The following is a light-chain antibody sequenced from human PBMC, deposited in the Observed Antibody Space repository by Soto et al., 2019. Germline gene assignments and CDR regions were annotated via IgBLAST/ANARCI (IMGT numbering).Light chain of an antibody. Sequence: QSVLTQSPSVSGAPGQRVTISCTGSSSNIGAGYDVHWYQQLPGTAPKLLIFANINRPSGVPDRFSGSKSGTSASMAITGLRAEDEADYYCQSYDSSLSVYVFGTGTKVTVL. V-gene: IGLV1-40*01. CDR2: ANI. CDR1: SSNIGAGYD. J-gene: IGLJ1*01. CDR3: QSYDSSLSVYV.